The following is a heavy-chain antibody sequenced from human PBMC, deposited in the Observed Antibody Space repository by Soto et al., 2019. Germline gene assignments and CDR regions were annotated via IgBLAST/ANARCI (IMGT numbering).Heavy chain of an antibody. J-gene: IGHJ6*02. CDR1: GFTGSSNY. Sequence: PGGSLRLSCAASGFTGSSNYMSWVRQTPGKGLEWVSVIYSGGSTYFADSVKGRFTISRDNSKNTLYLPMNSLRAEDTAVYYRAGVVRPPPQSRIAARRYYYYGMDVWGQGTTVTVSS. D-gene: IGHD6-6*01. CDR2: IYSGGST. CDR3: AGVVRPPPQSRIAARRYYYYGMDV. V-gene: IGHV3-66*01.